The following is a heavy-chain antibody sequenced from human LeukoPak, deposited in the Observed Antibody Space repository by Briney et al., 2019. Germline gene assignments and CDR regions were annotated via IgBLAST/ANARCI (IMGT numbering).Heavy chain of an antibody. D-gene: IGHD2-8*01. CDR2: IDSGGST. CDR1: GFTVRSNY. Sequence: GGSLRLSCAASGFTVRSNYMSWVRQAPGKGLEWVSVIDSGGSTYCADSVKGRFSISRDNSKNTVYLEMKSLRVEDTAVYYCAREDAFDYWGQGTLVTVSS. J-gene: IGHJ4*02. CDR3: AREDAFDY. V-gene: IGHV3-53*01.